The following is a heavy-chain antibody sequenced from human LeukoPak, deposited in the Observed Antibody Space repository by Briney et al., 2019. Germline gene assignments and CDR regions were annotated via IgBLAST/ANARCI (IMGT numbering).Heavy chain of an antibody. J-gene: IGHJ4*02. CDR2: IYYSGST. CDR1: GGPISSGDYY. D-gene: IGHD3-22*01. V-gene: IGHV4-30-4*01. Sequence: PSQTLSLTCTVSGGPISSGDYYWSWIRQPPGEGLEWIGYIYYSGSTYYNPSLKSRVTISVDTSKNQFSLKLSSVTAADTAVYYCARDPVAGIVVVNWGQGTLVTVSS. CDR3: ARDPVAGIVVVN.